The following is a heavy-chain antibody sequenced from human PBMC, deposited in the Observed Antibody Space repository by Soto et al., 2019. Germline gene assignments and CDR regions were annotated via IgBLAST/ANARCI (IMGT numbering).Heavy chain of an antibody. J-gene: IGHJ4*02. V-gene: IGHV3-23*01. CDR1: GFTFSSYA. Sequence: EVQRLESGGGLVQPGGSLRLSCAASGFTFSSYAMSWVRQAPGKGLEWVSAISGSGGSTDYADSVKGRFTISRDNSKNTLELQLNSLVAGDTAVYYCAKDLVEWEGSFDYWRQCTPVTVSS. CDR3: AKDLVEWEGSFDY. CDR2: ISGSGGST. D-gene: IGHD1-26*01.